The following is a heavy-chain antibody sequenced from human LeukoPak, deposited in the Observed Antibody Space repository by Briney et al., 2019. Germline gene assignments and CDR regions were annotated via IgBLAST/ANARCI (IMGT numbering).Heavy chain of an antibody. CDR1: NGSINSGGYY. D-gene: IGHD5-24*01. V-gene: IGHV4-31*03. CDR2: IYYSGST. CDR3: ARDRRHGYPHYFDY. Sequence: PSQTLSLTCTVSNGSINSGGYYWTWIRQHPGKGLEWIGYIYYSGSTYYNPSLKSRVTISVDRSKNQFSLKLTSVTVADTAVYYCARDRRHGYPHYFDYWGQGTLVTVSS. J-gene: IGHJ4*02.